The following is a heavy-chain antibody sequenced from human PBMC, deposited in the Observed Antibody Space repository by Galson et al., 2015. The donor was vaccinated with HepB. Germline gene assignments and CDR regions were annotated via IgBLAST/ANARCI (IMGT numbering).Heavy chain of an antibody. V-gene: IGHV3-30*18. Sequence: LRLSCAASGFTFSTFWMTWVRQAPGKGLEFVAATSYDGETKYYADSVRGRFTISRDNSKNTLYLQMNSLRVEDTALYYCAKDWGLGVWGQGTTVTVSS. J-gene: IGHJ6*02. D-gene: IGHD3-16*01. CDR3: AKDWGLGV. CDR2: TSYDGETK. CDR1: GFTFSTFW.